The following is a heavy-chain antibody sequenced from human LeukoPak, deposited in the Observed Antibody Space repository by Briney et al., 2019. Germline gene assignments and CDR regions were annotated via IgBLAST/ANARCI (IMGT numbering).Heavy chain of an antibody. Sequence: SVKVSCKASGGTFSSYAISWVRQAPGQGLERMGGIIPIFGTANYAQKFQGRVTITADESTSTAYMELSSLRSEDTAVYYCVSSWGSRGFDYWGQGTLVTVSS. J-gene: IGHJ4*02. D-gene: IGHD6-13*01. CDR2: IIPIFGTA. CDR1: GGTFSSYA. CDR3: VSSWGSRGFDY. V-gene: IGHV1-69*01.